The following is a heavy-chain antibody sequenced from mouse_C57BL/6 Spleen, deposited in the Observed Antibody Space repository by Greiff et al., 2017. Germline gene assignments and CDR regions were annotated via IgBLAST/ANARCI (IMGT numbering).Heavy chain of an antibody. CDR3: ARRMSTTDYYAMDY. Sequence: EVQLVESGGGLVKPGGSLKLSCAASGFTFSDYGMHWVRQAPEKGLEWVAYISRGSSTIYYADTVKGRFTISRDNAKNTLFLQMTSLRSEDTDMYYCARRMSTTDYYAMDYWGQGTSVTVSS. J-gene: IGHJ4*01. D-gene: IGHD2-4*01. V-gene: IGHV5-17*01. CDR2: ISRGSSTI. CDR1: GFTFSDYG.